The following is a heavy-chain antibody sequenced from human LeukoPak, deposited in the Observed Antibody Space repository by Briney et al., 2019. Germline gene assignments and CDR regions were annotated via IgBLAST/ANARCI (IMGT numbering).Heavy chain of an antibody. CDR1: GGSFSDYY. J-gene: IGHJ4*02. D-gene: IGHD3-10*01. Sequence: SETLSLTCAVYGGSFSDYYWSWIRQPPGNGMEWIGEINHSGSTNYNPSLKSRVTISVDTSKNQFSLKLSTVTAADTAVYYCARERGLYYYGSGSHTDYWGQGTLVTVSS. CDR3: ARERGLYYYGSGSHTDY. CDR2: INHSGST. V-gene: IGHV4-34*01.